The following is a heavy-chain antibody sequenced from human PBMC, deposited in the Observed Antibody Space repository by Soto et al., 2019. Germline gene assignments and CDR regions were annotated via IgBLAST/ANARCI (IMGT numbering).Heavy chain of an antibody. CDR1: GNTLSTFY. CDR2: INLSGDFT. J-gene: IGHJ3*02. Sequence: QVKLVQSGAEVKKPGASVKISCKASGNTLSTFYMHWVRQAPGQGLEWMGIINLSGDFTNYAEKFQGRVTVTRDTSTSTVFMELSSLRSEDTAVYYCATDHGGKTGVAFDIWGQGTMVTVSS. V-gene: IGHV1-46*01. CDR3: ATDHGGKTGVAFDI. D-gene: IGHD2-15*01.